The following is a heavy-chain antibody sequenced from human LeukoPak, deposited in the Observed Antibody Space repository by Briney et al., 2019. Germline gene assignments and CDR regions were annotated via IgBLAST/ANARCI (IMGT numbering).Heavy chain of an antibody. D-gene: IGHD2-21*02. Sequence: SETLSLXCTVSGGSISSYYWSWIRIRQPAGKGLEWIGRIHSSGNTNYNPSLKGRVTMSVDTSKNQFSLSLTSVTAADTAVYYYARTTAHWYFDLWGRGTLVSVSS. CDR3: ARTTAHWYFDL. J-gene: IGHJ2*01. CDR2: IHSSGNT. V-gene: IGHV4-4*07. CDR1: GGSISSYY.